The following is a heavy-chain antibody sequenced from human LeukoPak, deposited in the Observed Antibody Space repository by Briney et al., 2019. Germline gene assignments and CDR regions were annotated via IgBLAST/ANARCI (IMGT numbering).Heavy chain of an antibody. Sequence: GGSLRLSCAASGFTFSSYSMNWVRQAPGKGLEWVSYISSSSSTIYYADSVKGRFTISRDNAKNSLYLQMNSLRAEDTAVYYCARFGEYDYWGQGTLVTVSS. J-gene: IGHJ4*02. D-gene: IGHD3-10*01. CDR2: ISSSSSTI. CDR3: ARFGEYDY. V-gene: IGHV3-48*01. CDR1: GFTFSSYS.